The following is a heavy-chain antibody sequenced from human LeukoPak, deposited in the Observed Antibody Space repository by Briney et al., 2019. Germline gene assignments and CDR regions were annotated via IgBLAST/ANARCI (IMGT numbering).Heavy chain of an antibody. CDR1: GFTFSSYA. D-gene: IGHD6-13*01. CDR3: AKHVQYSSSWSYYYDY. CDR2: ISGSGGST. Sequence: GGSLRLSCAASGFTFSSYAMSWVRQAPGKGLEWVSTISGSGGSTYCADSVKGRFTISRDISQNTMYLLMNSLRAEDTAVYYCAKHVQYSSSWSYYYDYWGQGTLVTVSS. V-gene: IGHV3-23*01. J-gene: IGHJ4*02.